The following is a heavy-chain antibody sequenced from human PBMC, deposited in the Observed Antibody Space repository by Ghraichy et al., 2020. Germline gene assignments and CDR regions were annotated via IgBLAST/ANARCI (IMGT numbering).Heavy chain of an antibody. Sequence: ASVKVSCKASGYTFTGYDMHWVRQAPGQGLEWMGWINPNSGGTNYAQKFQGRVTMTRDTSISTAYMELSRLRSDDTAVYYCARDDSSGYYDFFDYWGQGTLVTVSP. V-gene: IGHV1-2*02. D-gene: IGHD3-22*01. CDR1: GYTFTGYD. CDR2: INPNSGGT. CDR3: ARDDSSGYYDFFDY. J-gene: IGHJ4*02.